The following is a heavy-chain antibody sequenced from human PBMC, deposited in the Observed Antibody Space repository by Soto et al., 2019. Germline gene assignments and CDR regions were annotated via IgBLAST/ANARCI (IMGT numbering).Heavy chain of an antibody. Sequence: PGGSLRLSCAASGFTFSSYDMHWVRQATGKGLEWVSAIGTAGDTYYPGSVKGRFTISRENAKNSLYLQMNSLRAGDTAVYYCARGPSSQMRYYGMDVWGQGTTVTVSS. V-gene: IGHV3-13*01. CDR3: ARGPSSQMRYYGMDV. J-gene: IGHJ6*01. CDR2: IGTAGDT. CDR1: GFTFSSYD.